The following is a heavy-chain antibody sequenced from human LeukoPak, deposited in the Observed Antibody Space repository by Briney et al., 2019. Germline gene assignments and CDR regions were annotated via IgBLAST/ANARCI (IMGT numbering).Heavy chain of an antibody. J-gene: IGHJ4*02. D-gene: IGHD6-19*01. CDR1: GFTFSSYA. CDR2: ISGSGGST. Sequence: GGSLRLSCAASGFTFSSYAMSWVRQAPGKGLEWVSAISGSGGSTYYAGSVKGRFTISRDNSKNTLYLQMNSLRAEDTAVYYCANDGSAVAGSGVDYWGQGTLVTVSS. CDR3: ANDGSAVAGSGVDY. V-gene: IGHV3-23*01.